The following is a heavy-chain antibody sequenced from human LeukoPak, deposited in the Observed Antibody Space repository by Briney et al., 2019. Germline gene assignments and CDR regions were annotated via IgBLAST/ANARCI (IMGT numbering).Heavy chain of an antibody. CDR1: GFTFSRYG. Sequence: PGGSLRLSCAASGFTFSRYGMHWVRQAPGKGLEGVAAIWYEGSTKYYVDSVKGRFTISRDNSKNTLYLQMNSLRVEDTAVYYCAREQKWFGESSSRGDPYYHGMDVWGQGTTVTVSS. D-gene: IGHD3-10*01. CDR2: IWYEGSTK. V-gene: IGHV3-33*01. CDR3: AREQKWFGESSSRGDPYYHGMDV. J-gene: IGHJ6*02.